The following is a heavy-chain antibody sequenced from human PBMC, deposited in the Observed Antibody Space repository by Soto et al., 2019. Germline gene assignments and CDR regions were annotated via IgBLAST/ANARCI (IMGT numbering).Heavy chain of an antibody. Sequence: WTWIRQPPGKGLEWIGYIYYSGSTYYNPSLKSRVIISLDTSKNQFSLRLSSVTAADTAVYYCARGAGTTDWFDPWGQGTLVTVSS. V-gene: IGHV4-31*02. J-gene: IGHJ5*02. CDR3: ARGAGTTDWFDP. D-gene: IGHD1-1*01. CDR2: IYYSGST.